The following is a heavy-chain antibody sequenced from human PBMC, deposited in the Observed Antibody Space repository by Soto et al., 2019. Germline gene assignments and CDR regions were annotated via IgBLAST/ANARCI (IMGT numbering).Heavy chain of an antibody. CDR1: GFTFSNYA. CDR3: AKNNLSGSGTKVY. J-gene: IGHJ4*02. V-gene: IGHV3-23*01. Sequence: EVQVLDSGGDLVQSGGSLRLSCAASGFTFSNYAMSWVRQAPGMGLEWVSSISGGGGSAYYADSVKGRFTISRDNSKNTLYLQMNSLRAEDTAVYYCAKNNLSGSGTKVYWGQGTLVTVYS. D-gene: IGHD3-10*01. CDR2: ISGGGGSA.